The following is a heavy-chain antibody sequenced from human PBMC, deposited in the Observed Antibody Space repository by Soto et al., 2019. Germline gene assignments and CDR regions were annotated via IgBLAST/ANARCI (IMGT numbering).Heavy chain of an antibody. CDR3: ARDAFWSGYFSRGLDYGMDV. CDR1: GGSVSSGSYY. D-gene: IGHD3-3*01. Sequence: SETLSLTCTVSGGSVSSGSYYWIWIRQPPGKGLEWIGYIYYSGSTNYNPSLKSRVTISVDTSKNQFSLKLSSVTAADTAVYYCARDAFWSGYFSRGLDYGMDVWGQGTTVTVSS. CDR2: IYYSGST. J-gene: IGHJ6*02. V-gene: IGHV4-61*01.